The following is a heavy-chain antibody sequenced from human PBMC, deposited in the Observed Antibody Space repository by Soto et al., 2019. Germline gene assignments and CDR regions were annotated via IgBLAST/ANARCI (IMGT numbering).Heavy chain of an antibody. CDR3: ARPSMVRGVIRYFDL. CDR2: IYYSGST. J-gene: IGHJ2*01. CDR1: GGSINSYY. V-gene: IGHV4-59*08. D-gene: IGHD3-10*01. Sequence: QVQLQESGPGLVKPSETLSLTCTVSGGSINSYYWSWIRQPPGKGLEWIGYIYYSGSTNYNPSLKRRVTISVDTSKNQFSLKLSSVTAADTAVYYCARPSMVRGVIRYFDLWGRGTLVTVSS.